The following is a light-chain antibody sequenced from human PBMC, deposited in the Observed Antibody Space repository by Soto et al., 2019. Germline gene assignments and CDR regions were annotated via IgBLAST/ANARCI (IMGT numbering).Light chain of an antibody. V-gene: IGLV2-14*03. CDR1: SSDVGAYNY. Sequence: QSVLTQPASVSGSHGQSITISCTGTSSDVGAYNYVSWYQQYPGKAPKLMINDVSNRPSGVSNRFSGSKSGNTASLTISGLQAEDEADYYCSSYASSSTFYVFGTGTKVTVL. CDR3: SSYASSSTFYV. CDR2: DVS. J-gene: IGLJ1*01.